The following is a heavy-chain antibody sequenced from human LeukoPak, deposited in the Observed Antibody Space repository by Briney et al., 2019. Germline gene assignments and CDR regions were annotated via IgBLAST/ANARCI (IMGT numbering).Heavy chain of an antibody. CDR1: GGSISSSSYY. CDR2: IYYSGRT. Sequence: PSETLSLACTVSGGSISSSSYYWGWIRQPPGKGLEWIVSIYYSGRTYYNPSLKSRVTISVATSKNQFSLKLSSVTAADTAVFYCARVGIGYSSGWYRVLWGQGTLVTVSS. D-gene: IGHD6-19*01. CDR3: ARVGIGYSSGWYRVL. V-gene: IGHV4-39*01. J-gene: IGHJ4*02.